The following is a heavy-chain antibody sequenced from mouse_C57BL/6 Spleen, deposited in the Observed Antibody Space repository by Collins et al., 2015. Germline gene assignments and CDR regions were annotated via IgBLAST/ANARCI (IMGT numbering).Heavy chain of an antibody. V-gene: IGHV5-6-3*01. CDR3: ATGFAY. J-gene: IGHJ3*01. CDR2: INSNGGST. Sequence: VQLVESGGGLVQPGGSLKLSCAASGFTFSSYGMSWVRQTPDKRLELVATINSNGGSTYYPDSVKGRFTISRDNAKNTLYLQMSSLKSEDTAMYYCATGFAYWGQGTLVTVSA. CDR1: GFTFSSYG.